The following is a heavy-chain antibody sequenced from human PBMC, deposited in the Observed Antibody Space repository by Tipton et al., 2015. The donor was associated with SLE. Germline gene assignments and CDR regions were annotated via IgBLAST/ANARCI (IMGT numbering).Heavy chain of an antibody. CDR2: ISYDGRNK. CDR1: GFSFSDYG. CDR3: ARDARGGSGNNWFDP. V-gene: IGHV3-30*03. J-gene: IGHJ5*02. D-gene: IGHD3-10*01. Sequence: SLRLSCAASGFSFSDYGIHWVRQSPGKGLEWVAVISYDGRNKFYADSVKGRFTISRDTSSNTMYLQMNSLREDDTAVYYCARDARGGSGNNWFDPWGQGTLVTVSS.